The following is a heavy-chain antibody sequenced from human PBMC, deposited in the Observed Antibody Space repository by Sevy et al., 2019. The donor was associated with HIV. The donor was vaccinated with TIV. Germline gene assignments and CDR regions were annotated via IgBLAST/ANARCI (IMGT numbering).Heavy chain of an antibody. V-gene: IGHV4-34*01. Sequence: GSLRLSCAVYGGSFSGYYWHWIRQTPGKGLEWFGEINHSGSTNYNPSLKSQVTISVDTSKNQFSLRLSSVTSADTAGYYCARAPPVVVVPGAPSWFDPWGQETLVTVSS. D-gene: IGHD2-2*01. CDR3: ARAPPVVVVPGAPSWFDP. CDR2: INHSGST. J-gene: IGHJ5*02. CDR1: GGSFSGYY.